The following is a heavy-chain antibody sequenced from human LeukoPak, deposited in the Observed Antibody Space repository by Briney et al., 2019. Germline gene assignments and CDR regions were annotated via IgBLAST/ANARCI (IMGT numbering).Heavy chain of an antibody. J-gene: IGHJ1*01. Sequence: GGSLRLSSAASGFTFSSYAMSWVPHAPGKGLEWVSAISGSVGSTYYADSVKGRFTISRDNSKNTLYLQMNSLRAEDTAVYYCAKDGARITMIVVRDGYFQHWGQGTLVTVSS. CDR3: AKDGARITMIVVRDGYFQH. CDR1: GFTFSSYA. V-gene: IGHV3-23*01. CDR2: ISGSVGST. D-gene: IGHD3-22*01.